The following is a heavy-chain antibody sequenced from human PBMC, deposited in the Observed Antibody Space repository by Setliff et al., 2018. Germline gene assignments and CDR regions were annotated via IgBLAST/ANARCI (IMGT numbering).Heavy chain of an antibody. V-gene: IGHV4-31*03. J-gene: IGHJ3*02. Sequence: SETLSLTCTVSGGPVTRTTTFWGWVRQTPGKGLEWIGYIYYSGSTHYNPSLKSRVTISVDTSKNQFSLKLSSVTAADTAVYYCARVARVVLSRNAFDIWGQGTMVTVSS. CDR3: ARVARVVLSRNAFDI. D-gene: IGHD2-2*01. CDR2: IYYSGST. CDR1: GGPVTRTTTF.